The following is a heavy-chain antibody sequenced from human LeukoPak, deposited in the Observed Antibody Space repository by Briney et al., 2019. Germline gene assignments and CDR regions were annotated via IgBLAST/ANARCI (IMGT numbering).Heavy chain of an antibody. V-gene: IGHV3-74*01. J-gene: IGHJ6*02. CDR3: AREGNSGMDV. CDR1: GFTFSSYW. CDR2: INSDGSST. Sequence: GGSLRLSCAASGFTFSSYWMHWVRQAPGKGLVWVSCINSDGSSTSYADSVKGRFTISRDNAKNTLYLQMNSLRAEDTAVYYCAREGNSGMDVWGQGNTVTVSS.